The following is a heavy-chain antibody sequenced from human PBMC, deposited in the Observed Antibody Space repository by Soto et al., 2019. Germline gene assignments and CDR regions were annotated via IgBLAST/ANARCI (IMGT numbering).Heavy chain of an antibody. Sequence: QVQLQESGPGLVQPSQTLSLACIVSGGSITTVGNYWSWIRQFPGKGLEWIGHISYSGSTNSNPSLRSRLSMSVDTSKNQFSLELSSVTAADTAVYYCARLLGSGNYLGIFDAFDIWGQGTVVTVSS. D-gene: IGHD1-26*01. CDR1: GGSITTVGNY. J-gene: IGHJ3*02. CDR3: ARLLGSGNYLGIFDAFDI. V-gene: IGHV4-31*03. CDR2: ISYSGST.